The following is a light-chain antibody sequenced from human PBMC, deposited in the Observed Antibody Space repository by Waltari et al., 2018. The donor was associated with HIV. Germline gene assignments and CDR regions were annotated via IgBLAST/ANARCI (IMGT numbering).Light chain of an antibody. V-gene: IGKV1-12*01. J-gene: IGKJ2*01. CDR1: QDIGTW. CDR3: QQASNFPRT. Sequence: DIQMTQSPSSLSASLGDRVTINCRASQDIGTWLAWYHHKPGKGPKLLIYSASSLQSGVPARFSGSGSGTHFTLTISSLQPEDFATYYCQQASNFPRTFGQGTKLEIK. CDR2: SAS.